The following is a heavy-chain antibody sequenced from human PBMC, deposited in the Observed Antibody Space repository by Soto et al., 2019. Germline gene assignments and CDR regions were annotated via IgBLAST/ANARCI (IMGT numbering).Heavy chain of an antibody. CDR3: ARGRYCSSNSCQRRSWFDP. V-gene: IGHV4-34*01. D-gene: IGHD2-2*01. J-gene: IGHJ5*02. Sequence: SETLSLTCAVYGGSFSGYYWSWIRQPPGKGLEWIGEINHSGSTNYNPSLRSRVTISVDTSKNQFSLKLSSVTAADTAVYYCARGRYCSSNSCQRRSWFDPWGQGTLVTVSS. CDR1: GGSFSGYY. CDR2: INHSGST.